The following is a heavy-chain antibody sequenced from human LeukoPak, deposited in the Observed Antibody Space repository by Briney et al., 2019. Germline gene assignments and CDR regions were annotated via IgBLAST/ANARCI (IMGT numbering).Heavy chain of an antibody. D-gene: IGHD3-22*01. CDR1: GYSFTSYW. CDR2: IYPGDSDT. CDR3: ARTLGTMRSAFDI. V-gene: IGHV5-51*01. Sequence: GESLKISCRGSGYSFTSYWIGWVRQMPGKGLEWMGIIYPGDSDTRYSPSFQGQVTISADKSISTAYLQWSSLKASDTAMYYCARTLGTMRSAFDIWGQGTMVTVSS. J-gene: IGHJ3*02.